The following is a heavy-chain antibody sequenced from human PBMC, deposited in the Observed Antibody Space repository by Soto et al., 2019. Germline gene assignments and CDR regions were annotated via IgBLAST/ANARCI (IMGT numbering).Heavy chain of an antibody. J-gene: IGHJ4*02. CDR1: GGSVSSGSYY. CDR3: ASYSSGWYAVGY. Sequence: QVQLQESGPGLVKPSETLSLTCTVSGGSVSSGSYYWSWIRQPPGKGLEWIGYIYYSGSTNYNPSPKSRVTSSIHTSKTHLPLKRSSVTAADTAVYDFASYSSGWYAVGYWGQGTLVTVSS. D-gene: IGHD6-19*01. CDR2: IYYSGST. V-gene: IGHV4-61*03.